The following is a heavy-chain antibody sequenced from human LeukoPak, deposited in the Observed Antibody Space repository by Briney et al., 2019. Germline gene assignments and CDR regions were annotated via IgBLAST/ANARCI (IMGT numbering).Heavy chain of an antibody. J-gene: IGHJ3*02. Sequence: PGGSLRLSCAASGFTFSSYAMHWVRQAPGKGLEWVSGISWNSGSIGYADSVKGRFTISRDNAENSLYLQMNSLRAEDTALYYCATSFMERERRDAVDAFDIWGQGTMVTVSS. CDR1: GFTFSSYA. V-gene: IGHV3-9*01. CDR2: ISWNSGSI. CDR3: ATSFMERERRDAVDAFDI. D-gene: IGHD5-24*01.